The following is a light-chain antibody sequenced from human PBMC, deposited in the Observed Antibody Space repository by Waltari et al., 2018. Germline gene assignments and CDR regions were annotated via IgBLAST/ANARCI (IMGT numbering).Light chain of an antibody. Sequence: EIVLTQSPATLSLSPGERATLPCRASQIVSSYLAWYQQTPGQTPRLLIYDASKRATGIPARFSGSGSGTDFTLTISSLEPEDFAVYYCQQRSNWLLTFGGGTKVEIK. CDR1: QIVSSY. V-gene: IGKV3-11*01. J-gene: IGKJ4*01. CDR2: DAS. CDR3: QQRSNWLLT.